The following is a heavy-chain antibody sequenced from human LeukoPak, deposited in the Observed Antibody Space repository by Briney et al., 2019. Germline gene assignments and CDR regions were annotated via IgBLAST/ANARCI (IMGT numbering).Heavy chain of an antibody. V-gene: IGHV3-30-3*01. CDR2: ISYDGSNK. Sequence: GGSLRLSCAASGFTFSSYAMHWVRQAPGKGLEWVAVISYDGSNKYYADSVKGRFTISRGNAKNSLYLQMNSLRAEDTAVYYCARDLDYYDSSGYLNWFDPWGQGTLVTVSS. D-gene: IGHD3-22*01. CDR1: GFTFSSYA. J-gene: IGHJ5*02. CDR3: ARDLDYYDSSGYLNWFDP.